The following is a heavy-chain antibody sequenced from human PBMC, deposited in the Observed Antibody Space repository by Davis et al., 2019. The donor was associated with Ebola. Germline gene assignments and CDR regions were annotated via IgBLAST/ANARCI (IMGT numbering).Heavy chain of an antibody. J-gene: IGHJ4*02. V-gene: IGHV3-64D*08. CDR3: IKDRSGKYAFDY. Sequence: PGGSLRLSCSASGFIFSSSAMHWVRQAPGKGLEYVSGINDRGTTTHYADSVKGRFSIPRDDSKNTVYLQLSNLRTEDTAVYFCIKDRSGKYAFDYWGLGTLVTVSS. D-gene: IGHD1-26*01. CDR2: INDRGTTT. CDR1: GFIFSSSA.